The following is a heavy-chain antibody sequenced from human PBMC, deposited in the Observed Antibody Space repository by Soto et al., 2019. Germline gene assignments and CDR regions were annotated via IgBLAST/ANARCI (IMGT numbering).Heavy chain of an antibody. CDR2: IKQDGSEK. CDR1: GFTFSSYW. V-gene: IGHV3-7*05. CDR3: ARDHLYDILTGYPMGFNWFDP. D-gene: IGHD3-9*01. J-gene: IGHJ5*02. Sequence: GGSLRLSCAASGFTFSSYWMSWVRQAPGKGLERVANIKQDGSEKYYVDSVKGRFTISRDNAKNSLYLQMNSLRAEDTAVYYCARDHLYDILTGYPMGFNWFDPWGQGTLVTVSS.